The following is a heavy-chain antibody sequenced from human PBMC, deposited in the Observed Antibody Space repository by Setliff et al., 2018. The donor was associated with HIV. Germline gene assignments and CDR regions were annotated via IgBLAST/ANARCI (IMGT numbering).Heavy chain of an antibody. D-gene: IGHD3-3*01. V-gene: IGHV4-38-2*01. CDR1: SYSISSAYY. Sequence: SETLSLTCAVSSYSISSAYYWGWIRQPPGKGLEWIGSIYHSGSTHYNPSLKSRVTISIDTSKSQVFLRLTSVTAADTAVYYCARHKAVLRLFEWMPQYFKYWGQGLLVTVSS. CDR3: ARHKAVLRLFEWMPQYFKY. CDR2: IYHSGST. J-gene: IGHJ4*02.